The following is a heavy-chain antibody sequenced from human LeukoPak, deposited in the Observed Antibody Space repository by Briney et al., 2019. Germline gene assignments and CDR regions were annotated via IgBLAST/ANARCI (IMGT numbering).Heavy chain of an antibody. Sequence: GGSLRLSCAASGFTFNNHAMSWVRQAPGKGLEWVSGISDSGGSTNYADSVKGRFTISRDNSKNTLYLQMNSLRAEDTAVYYCAKDGNGYSYGSFFDYWGQGTLVTVSS. J-gene: IGHJ4*02. CDR3: AKDGNGYSYGSFFDY. CDR2: ISDSGGST. D-gene: IGHD5-18*01. V-gene: IGHV3-23*01. CDR1: GFTFNNHA.